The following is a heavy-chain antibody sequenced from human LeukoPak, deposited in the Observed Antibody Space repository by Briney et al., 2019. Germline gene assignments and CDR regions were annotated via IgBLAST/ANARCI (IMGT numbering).Heavy chain of an antibody. CDR2: MSKDGRTL. J-gene: IGHJ4*02. CDR3: ARGSYTGFDLYFDS. D-gene: IGHD5-12*01. Sequence: RGSLRLSCAASGFRFSSQEMAWVRQAPGKGLEWVSYMSKDGRTLYYEDSVKGRFTISRDNTRNSLFLQLNSLRADDTGFYYCARGSYTGFDLYFDSWGQGTLVTISS. V-gene: IGHV3-48*03. CDR1: GFRFSSQE.